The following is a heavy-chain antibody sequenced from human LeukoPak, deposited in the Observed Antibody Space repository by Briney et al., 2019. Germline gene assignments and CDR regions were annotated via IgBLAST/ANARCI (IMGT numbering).Heavy chain of an antibody. D-gene: IGHD3-22*01. V-gene: IGHV4-39*01. CDR1: GGSISSDGYY. J-gene: IGHJ4*02. CDR3: AGYYYDSSGYLG. CDR2: ISYGGST. Sequence: PSETLSLTCTVSGGSISSDGYYWGWIRQPPGKGLEWIGSISYGGSTYYNPSLKSRVTIYVDTSKNQVSLKLTSVTAADTAMYYCAGYYYDSSGYLGCGQGTLVAVSS.